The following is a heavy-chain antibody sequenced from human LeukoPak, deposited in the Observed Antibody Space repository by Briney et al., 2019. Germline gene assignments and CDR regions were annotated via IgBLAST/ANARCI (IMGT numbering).Heavy chain of an antibody. D-gene: IGHD6-13*01. CDR2: MNPNSGNT. CDR3: ARGRYSGSWFNNWFDP. V-gene: IGHV1-8*03. CDR1: GYTFTSYD. Sequence: ASVKVSCKASGYTFTSYDINWVRQATGQGLEWMGWMNPNSGNTDYAQKFQGRVTITRNTSISTAYMELSSLRSEDTALYYCARGRYSGSWFNNWFDPWGQGTLVTVSS. J-gene: IGHJ5*02.